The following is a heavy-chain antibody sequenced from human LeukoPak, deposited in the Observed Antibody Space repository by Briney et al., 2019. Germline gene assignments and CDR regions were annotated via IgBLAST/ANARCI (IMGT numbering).Heavy chain of an antibody. CDR2: IIPIFGTA. Sequence: GASVKVSCKASGGTSSSYAISWVRQAPGQGREWMGGIIPIFGTANYAQKFQGRVTITTDESTSTAYMELSSLRSEDTAVYYCAREGHETYYYDSSGYYYPYWGQGTLVTVSS. J-gene: IGHJ4*02. D-gene: IGHD3-22*01. V-gene: IGHV1-69*05. CDR3: AREGHETYYYDSSGYYYPY. CDR1: GGTSSSYA.